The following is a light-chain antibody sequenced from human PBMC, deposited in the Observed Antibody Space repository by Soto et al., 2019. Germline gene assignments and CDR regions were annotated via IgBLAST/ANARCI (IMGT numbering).Light chain of an antibody. Sequence: QSALTQPASVSGSSGQSITISCTGTSSDVGGYNYVSWYQQHPGKAPKLKIYEVSNRPSGVSDRFSGSKSGNTASLTISGLQAEDEADYYCSSFTSINTWVFGGGTKVTVL. V-gene: IGLV2-14*01. CDR3: SSFTSINTWV. CDR1: SSDVGGYNY. J-gene: IGLJ3*02. CDR2: EVS.